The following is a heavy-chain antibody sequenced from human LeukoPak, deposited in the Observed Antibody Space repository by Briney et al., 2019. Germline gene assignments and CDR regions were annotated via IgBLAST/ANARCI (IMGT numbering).Heavy chain of an antibody. V-gene: IGHV3-9*01. CDR3: AKDMGDGMDV. D-gene: IGHD1-26*01. Sequence: GGSLRLSCSASGFTFDDYAMHWVRQAPGKGLEWVSGISWNSGSIGYADSVKGRFTISRDNAKNSLYLQMNSLRAEDTALYYCAKDMGDGMDVWGQGTTVTVSS. CDR2: ISWNSGSI. J-gene: IGHJ6*02. CDR1: GFTFDDYA.